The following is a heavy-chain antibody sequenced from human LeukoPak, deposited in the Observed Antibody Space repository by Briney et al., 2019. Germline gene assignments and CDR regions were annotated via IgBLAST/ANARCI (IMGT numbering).Heavy chain of an antibody. CDR3: ARAELIIGTFDY. Sequence: GGSLRLSCAASGFSFSSYSMKWVRQAPGKGLEWVSSISSSSNYMYYADSVKGRFTISRDNAKNSLYLQMNSLRAEDTAVYYCARAELIIGTFDYWGQGTLVTVSS. V-gene: IGHV3-21*01. J-gene: IGHJ4*02. CDR1: GFSFSSYS. D-gene: IGHD1-26*01. CDR2: ISSSSNYM.